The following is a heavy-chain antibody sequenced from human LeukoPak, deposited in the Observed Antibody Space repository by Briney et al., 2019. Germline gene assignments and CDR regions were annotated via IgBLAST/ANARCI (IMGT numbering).Heavy chain of an antibody. CDR1: GYTFTSYG. V-gene: IGHV1-18*01. D-gene: IGHD2-15*01. CDR2: ISAYNGNT. CDR3: ARGQGYCSGGSCQYYYYYGMDV. Sequence: ASVKVSCKASGYTFTSYGISWVRQAPGQGLEWMGWISAYNGNTNYAQKLQGRVTMTTDTSTSTAYMELRSLRSDDTAVYYCARGQGYCSGGSCQYYYYYGMDVWGQGTTVTVSS. J-gene: IGHJ6*02.